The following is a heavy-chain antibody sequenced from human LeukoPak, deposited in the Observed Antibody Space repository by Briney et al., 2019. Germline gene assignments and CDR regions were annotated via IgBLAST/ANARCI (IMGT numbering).Heavy chain of an antibody. D-gene: IGHD3-22*01. Sequence: ASVKVSCKASGYTLTSYDINWVRQATGQGLEWMGWMNPNSGNTGYAQKFQGRVTMTRNTSISTAYMELSSLRSEDTAVYYCARGPGYYDSSGPFRAHYFDYWGQGTLVTVSS. J-gene: IGHJ4*02. CDR3: ARGPGYYDSSGPFRAHYFDY. CDR1: GYTLTSYD. CDR2: MNPNSGNT. V-gene: IGHV1-8*01.